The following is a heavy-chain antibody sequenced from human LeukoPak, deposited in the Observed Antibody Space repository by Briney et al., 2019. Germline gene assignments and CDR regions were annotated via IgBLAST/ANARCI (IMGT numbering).Heavy chain of an antibody. D-gene: IGHD1-1*01. J-gene: IGHJ4*02. CDR3: ARDLFVANWNLDY. Sequence: ASVKVSCKASGSTFTGYYMHWVRQAPGQGLEWMGWINPNSGGTNYAQKFQGRVTMTRDTSISTAYMELSRLRPDDTAVYYCARDLFVANWNLDYWGQGTLVTVSS. V-gene: IGHV1-2*02. CDR1: GSTFTGYY. CDR2: INPNSGGT.